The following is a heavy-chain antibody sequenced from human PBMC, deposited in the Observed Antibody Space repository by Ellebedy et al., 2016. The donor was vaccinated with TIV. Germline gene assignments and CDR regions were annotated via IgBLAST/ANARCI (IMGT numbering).Heavy chain of an antibody. V-gene: IGHV1-2*04. Sequence: AASVKVSCKASGYTFTGYYMHWVRQAPGQGLEWMGWINPNSGGTNYAQKFQGWVTMTRDTSISTAYMELSRLRSDDTAVYYCARAGPYYDFWSGYYTFDYWGQGTLVTVSS. D-gene: IGHD3-3*01. CDR3: ARAGPYYDFWSGYYTFDY. CDR1: GYTFTGYY. J-gene: IGHJ4*02. CDR2: INPNSGGT.